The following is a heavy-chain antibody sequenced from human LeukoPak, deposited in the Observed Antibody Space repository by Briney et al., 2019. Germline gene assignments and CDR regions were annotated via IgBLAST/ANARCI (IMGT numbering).Heavy chain of an antibody. CDR2: ISGSGGST. CDR3: AKDSWGLDSGSYLFDY. CDR1: GFTFSSYA. J-gene: IGHJ4*02. D-gene: IGHD3-10*01. V-gene: IGHV3-23*01. Sequence: GGSLRLSCAASGFTFSSYAMSWVRQAPGKGLEWVSAISGSGGSTYYADSVKGRFTISRDNSKNTLYLQMNGLRAEDTAVYYCAKDSWGLDSGSYLFDYWGQGTLVTVSS.